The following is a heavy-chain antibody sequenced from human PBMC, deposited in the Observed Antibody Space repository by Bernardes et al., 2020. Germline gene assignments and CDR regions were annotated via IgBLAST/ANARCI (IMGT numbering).Heavy chain of an antibody. CDR1: GYTFPSYG. Sequence: ASVKVSCKASGYTFPSYGISWVRQAPGKGLEWMGWISAYNGNTNYAQKLQGRVTMTTDTSTSTAYMELRSLRSDDTAVYYCARCVEDTLNWNDWSGRYWYFDLWGRGTLVTVSS. D-gene: IGHD1-1*01. J-gene: IGHJ2*01. V-gene: IGHV1-18*01. CDR3: ARCVEDTLNWNDWSGRYWYFDL. CDR2: ISAYNGNT.